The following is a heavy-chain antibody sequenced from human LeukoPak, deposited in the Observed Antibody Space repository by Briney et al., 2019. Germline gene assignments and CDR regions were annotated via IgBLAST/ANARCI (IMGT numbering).Heavy chain of an antibody. CDR2: IYYSGST. CDR3: ARQEGWGILTGYYKHFDY. D-gene: IGHD3-9*01. CDR1: GGSISSYY. J-gene: IGHJ4*02. Sequence: SETLSLTCNVSGGSISSYYWSWIRQPPGKGLEWIGYIYYSGSTNYNPSLKSRVTISVDTSKNQFSLNLTPVTAADTAVYYCARQEGWGILTGYYKHFDYWGQGALVTVSS. V-gene: IGHV4-59*08.